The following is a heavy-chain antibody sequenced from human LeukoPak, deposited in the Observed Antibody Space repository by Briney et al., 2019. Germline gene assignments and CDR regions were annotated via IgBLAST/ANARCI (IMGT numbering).Heavy chain of an antibody. J-gene: IGHJ3*02. D-gene: IGHD3-3*01. Sequence: GGSLRLSCAASGFTFSSYSMNWVRQAPGKGLEWVSSISSSSSYIYYADSVKGRFTISRDNAKNSLYLQMNSLRAEDTAVYYCARDHVDFWSGFPYDAFDIWGQGTMVTVSS. CDR1: GFTFSSYS. CDR2: ISSSSSYI. V-gene: IGHV3-21*01. CDR3: ARDHVDFWSGFPYDAFDI.